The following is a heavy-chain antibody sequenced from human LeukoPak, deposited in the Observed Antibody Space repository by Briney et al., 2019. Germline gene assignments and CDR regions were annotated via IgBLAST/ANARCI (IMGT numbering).Heavy chain of an antibody. D-gene: IGHD2-21*02. Sequence: GGSLRLSCAASGFTFSSYGMHWVRQAPGKGLEWVTFIRYDGSHKYYADSVKGRFTISRDNSKNTLYLQMNSLRAEDTAVYYCAKSVSAYCGGDCYSYLQHWGQGTLVTVSS. CDR3: AKSVSAYCGGDCYSYLQH. CDR1: GFTFSSYG. CDR2: IRYDGSHK. J-gene: IGHJ1*01. V-gene: IGHV3-30*02.